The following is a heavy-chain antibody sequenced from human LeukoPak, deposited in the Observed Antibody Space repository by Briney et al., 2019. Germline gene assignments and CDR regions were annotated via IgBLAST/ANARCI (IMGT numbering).Heavy chain of an antibody. D-gene: IGHD2-8*02. J-gene: IGHJ4*02. CDR1: GFTVSSNY. CDR3: AKTGAPLRFDY. CDR2: IYSGGST. Sequence: PGGSLRLSCAASGFTVSSNYMSWVRQAPGKGLEWVSVIYSGGSTYYADSVKGRFTISRDNSKNTLYLQMNSLRAEDTAVYYCAKTGAPLRFDYWGQGTLVTVSS. V-gene: IGHV3-53*01.